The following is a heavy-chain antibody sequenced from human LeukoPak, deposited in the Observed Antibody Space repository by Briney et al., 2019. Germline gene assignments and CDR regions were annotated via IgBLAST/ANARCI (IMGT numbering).Heavy chain of an antibody. D-gene: IGHD3-10*01. V-gene: IGHV3-23*01. CDR2: ISGRGGSA. CDR1: GFSFSSNA. CDR3: AKEDYYGSGFDN. Sequence: QSGGSLRLSCAASGFSFSSNAMGWVRQVPGKGLQWVSGISGRGGSAYYADSVKGRFIISRDNSKDTLYLQMNNLRAEDTALYYCAKEDYYGSGFDNWGQGTLVTVSS. J-gene: IGHJ4*02.